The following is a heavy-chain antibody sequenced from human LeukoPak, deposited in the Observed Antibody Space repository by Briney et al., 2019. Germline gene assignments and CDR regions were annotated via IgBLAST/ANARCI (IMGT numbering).Heavy chain of an antibody. J-gene: IGHJ5*02. CDR2: MNPNSGNT. CDR1: GYTFTSYD. D-gene: IGHD1-7*01. V-gene: IGHV1-8*01. Sequence: GASVKVSCKASGYTFTSYDINWVRQATGQGLEWMGWMNPNSGNTGYAQKFQGRVTMTRNTSISTAYMELSSLRSEDTAVYYCARVRTSRSRYNWNYVWFDPWGQGTLVTVSS. CDR3: ARVRTSRSRYNWNYVWFDP.